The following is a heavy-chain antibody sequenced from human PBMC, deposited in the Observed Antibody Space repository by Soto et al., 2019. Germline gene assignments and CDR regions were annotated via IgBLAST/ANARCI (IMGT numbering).Heavy chain of an antibody. CDR2: IYHSGST. CDR3: ARHWGTGFYQLAS. CDR1: GYCISTGFN. D-gene: IGHD2-2*01. Sequence: XASLSLTCAVCGYCISTGFNWSWIRQPPGKGLEWIGSIYHSGSTYYNLSLKSRVTISSDASKNQISLKLSSVTAADTALYYRARHWGTGFYQLASGGQGTMVTVS. V-gene: IGHV4-38-2*01. J-gene: IGHJ4*02.